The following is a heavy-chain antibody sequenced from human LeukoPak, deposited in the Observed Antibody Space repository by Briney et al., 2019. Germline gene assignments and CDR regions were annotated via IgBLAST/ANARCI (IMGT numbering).Heavy chain of an antibody. V-gene: IGHV3-30*18. CDR2: ISYDGSNK. J-gene: IGHJ4*02. Sequence: GGSLRLSCAASGFTFSIYGMHWVRQAPGKGLEWVAAISYDGSNKYYADSVKGRFTISRDNSKNTLYLQMNSLRAEDTAVYYCAKGPGGPGSYYFDYWGQGTLVTVSS. CDR3: AKGPGGPGSYYFDY. CDR1: GFTFSIYG. D-gene: IGHD2-8*02.